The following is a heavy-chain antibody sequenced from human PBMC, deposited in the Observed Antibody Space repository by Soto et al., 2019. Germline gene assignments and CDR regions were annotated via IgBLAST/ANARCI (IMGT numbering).Heavy chain of an antibody. V-gene: IGHV3-66*01. CDR2: IYNDGRV. Sequence: EVQLVESGGGLVQPGGSLGLSCAASGFTVSSRYMSWVRQAPGKGLEWVSVIYNDGRVYYADSVTGRFTISRDDSKNTLLLQMSSLRVEDTAVYYCAVDSYMAYWGQVTLVTVSS. CDR3: AVDSYMAY. CDR1: GFTVSSRY. J-gene: IGHJ4*02.